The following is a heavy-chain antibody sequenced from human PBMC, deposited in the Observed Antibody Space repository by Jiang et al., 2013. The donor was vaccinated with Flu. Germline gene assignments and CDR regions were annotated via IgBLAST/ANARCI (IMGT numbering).Heavy chain of an antibody. CDR3: ARHLAMDV. V-gene: IGHV4-59*08. CDR1: GGSMTINH. D-gene: IGHD3-3*02. CDR2: ISYSGNP. J-gene: IGHJ6*02. Sequence: LLKPSETLSLTCTVSGGSMTINHWSWIRQPPGKGLQWIGSISYSGNPIYNPSLQSRVTISIDTSNNQFSLDLTSVTAADTAVYYCARHLAMDVWGPGTTVTVSS.